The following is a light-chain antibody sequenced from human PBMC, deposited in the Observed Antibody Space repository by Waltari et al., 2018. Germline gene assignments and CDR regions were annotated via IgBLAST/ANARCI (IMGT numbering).Light chain of an antibody. Sequence: SALSQPASVSGSPGQSITISCPGTSSDVGCYNYVSGYQQHPGKAPNLMIYYVPNRPSGFSNRFSGSKSANTASLTISGLQAEDEADYYCSSYTTSTWVFGGGTKLTVL. CDR2: YVP. CDR3: SSYTTSTWV. CDR1: SSDVGCYNY. J-gene: IGLJ3*02. V-gene: IGLV2-14*01.